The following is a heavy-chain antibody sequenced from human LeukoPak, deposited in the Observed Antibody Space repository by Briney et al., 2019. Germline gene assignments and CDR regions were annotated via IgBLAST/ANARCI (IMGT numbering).Heavy chain of an antibody. CDR2: ISYDGSNK. D-gene: IGHD3-22*01. V-gene: IGHV3-30-3*01. CDR1: GFTFSSYA. CDR3: ARDAFRYYDSSGYYLP. J-gene: IGHJ4*02. Sequence: GGSLRLSCAASGFTFSSYAMHWVRQAPGKGLEWAAVISYDGSNKYYADSVKGRFTISRDNSKNTLYLQMNSLRAEDTAVYYCARDAFRYYDSSGYYLPWGQGTLVTVSS.